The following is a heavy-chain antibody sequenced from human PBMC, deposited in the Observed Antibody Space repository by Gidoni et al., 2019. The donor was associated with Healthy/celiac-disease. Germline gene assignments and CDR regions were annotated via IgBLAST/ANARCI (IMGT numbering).Heavy chain of an antibody. J-gene: IGHJ5*02. CDR2: INHSGST. CDR3: ARGRRNWFDP. V-gene: IGHV4-34*01. Sequence: QVQLQPWGAGLLKPSETLSLTCAVYGGSFSGYYWSWIRQPPGKGLEWIGEINHSGSTNYNPSLKSRVTISVDTSKNQFSLKLSSVTAADTAVYYCARGRRNWFDPWGQGTLVTVSS. CDR1: GGSFSGYY.